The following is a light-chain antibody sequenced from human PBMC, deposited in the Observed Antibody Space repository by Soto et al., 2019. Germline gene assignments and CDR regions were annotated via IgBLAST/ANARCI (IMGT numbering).Light chain of an antibody. CDR2: WAS. CDR3: QQYYSMPLT. Sequence: DIVMTQSPDSLAVSLGERATINCKSSQNGLYSSNNNNYLAWYQQKPGQPPTLLIYWASTRESGVPDRFSGSGSGTDFTLTISCIQAEDVEVYYCQQYYSMPLTFGGGTKVEIK. CDR1: QNGLYSSNNNNY. V-gene: IGKV4-1*01. J-gene: IGKJ4*01.